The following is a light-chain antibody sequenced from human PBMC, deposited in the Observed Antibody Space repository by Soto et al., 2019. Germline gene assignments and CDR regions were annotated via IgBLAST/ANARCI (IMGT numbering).Light chain of an antibody. V-gene: IGKV1-39*01. CDR2: AAS. J-gene: IGKJ1*01. CDR1: QSISRY. CDR3: QQNYRATPWT. Sequence: DLQIPQSPSSLSASVGDRITITCRASQSISRYLNWYQHKPGKAPKLLINAASSLERGVPSRFSGGGSGTDFTLNISSLQPDDFATYYCQQNYRATPWTFGQGTKV.